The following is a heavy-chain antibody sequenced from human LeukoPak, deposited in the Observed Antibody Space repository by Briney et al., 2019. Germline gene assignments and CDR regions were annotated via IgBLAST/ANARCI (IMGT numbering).Heavy chain of an antibody. Sequence: ASVKVSCKASGGTFSSYAISWVRQAPGQGLEWMGRIIPIFGIANYAQKFQGRVTITADKSTSTAYMELSSLRSEDTAVYYCATFSHNYYDGSGYYPYYGMDVWAKGPRSPSP. V-gene: IGHV1-69*04. CDR3: ATFSHNYYDGSGYYPYYGMDV. CDR1: GGTFSSYA. D-gene: IGHD3-22*01. CDR2: IIPIFGIA. J-gene: IGHJ6*02.